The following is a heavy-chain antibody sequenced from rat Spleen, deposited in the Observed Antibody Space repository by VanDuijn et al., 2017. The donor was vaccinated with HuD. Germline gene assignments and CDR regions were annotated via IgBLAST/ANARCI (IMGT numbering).Heavy chain of an antibody. J-gene: IGHJ3*01. D-gene: IGHD1-1*01. CDR3: ARSEGVHYYLPFAD. Sequence: EVQLQESGPGLVKPSQSLSLTCSVIGYSITSNYWGWIRKFPGNKMEWIGHISYSGNTSYNPSLKSRISITRDTSKNQFFVQINSITTEDTATYYCARSEGVHYYLPFADWGQGTLVTVSS. V-gene: IGHV3-1*01. CDR2: ISYSGNT. CDR1: GYSITSNY.